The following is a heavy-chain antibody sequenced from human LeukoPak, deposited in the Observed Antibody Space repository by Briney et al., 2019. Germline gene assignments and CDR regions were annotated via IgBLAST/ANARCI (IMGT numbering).Heavy chain of an antibody. Sequence: GGSLRLSCAASGFTFSGSAMHWVHQASGKGLEWVGRIRSKANSYATAYAASVKGRFTISRDDSKNTAYLQMNSLKTEDTAVYYCTRHSGDYDYVWENDYWGQGTLVTVSS. CDR2: IRSKANSYAT. J-gene: IGHJ4*02. D-gene: IGHD3-16*01. V-gene: IGHV3-73*01. CDR1: GFTFSGSA. CDR3: TRHSGDYDYVWENDY.